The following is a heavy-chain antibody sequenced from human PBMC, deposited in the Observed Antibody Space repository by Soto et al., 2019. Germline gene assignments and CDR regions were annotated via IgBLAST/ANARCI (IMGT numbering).Heavy chain of an antibody. Sequence: ASVKVSCKASGYTFTIYGISCVLQSPLQWLDWMGCISAYNGNTNYAQKLQGRVTMTTDTSTSTAYMELRSLRSDDTAVYYCARVRLTYYYDSSGQNWFDPWGQGTRITVSS. CDR2: ISAYNGNT. V-gene: IGHV1-18*01. CDR3: ARVRLTYYYDSSGQNWFDP. J-gene: IGHJ5*02. D-gene: IGHD3-22*01. CDR1: GYTFTIYG.